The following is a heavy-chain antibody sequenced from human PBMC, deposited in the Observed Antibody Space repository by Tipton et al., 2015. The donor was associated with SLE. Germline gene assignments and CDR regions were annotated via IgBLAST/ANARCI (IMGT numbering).Heavy chain of an antibody. D-gene: IGHD2-2*01. Sequence: TLSLTCTVSGGSISSGHYYWSWIRQPPGKGLEWIGYIYYSGSTYYNPSLKSRVTISVDTSKNQFSLKLSSVTAADTAVYYCARARCSSTSCYGPYYYYMDVWGKGTTVTVSS. CDR1: GGSISSGHYY. CDR2: IYYSGST. J-gene: IGHJ6*03. CDR3: ARARCSSTSCYGPYYYYMDV. V-gene: IGHV4-30-4*01.